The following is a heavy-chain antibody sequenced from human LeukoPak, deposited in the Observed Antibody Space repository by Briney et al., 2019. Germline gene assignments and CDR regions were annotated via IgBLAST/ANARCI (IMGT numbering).Heavy chain of an antibody. J-gene: IGHJ4*02. CDR2: IYPGDSDT. CDR3: ARYLPPSMDTVATIGDY. Sequence: GESLKISCKGSGYSFTSYWIGWVRQMPGKGLEWMGIIYPGDSDTRYSPSFQGQVTISADKSISTAYLQWSSLKASDTAMYYCARYLPPSMDTVATIGDYWGQGTLVTVSS. D-gene: IGHD5-12*01. CDR1: GYSFTSYW. V-gene: IGHV5-51*01.